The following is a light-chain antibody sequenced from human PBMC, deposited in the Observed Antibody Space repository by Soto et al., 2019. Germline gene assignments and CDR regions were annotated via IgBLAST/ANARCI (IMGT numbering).Light chain of an antibody. V-gene: IGKV3-20*01. CDR2: GAS. CDR1: QSVNSNS. Sequence: EIVLTQSPGTLSLSPGDTATLSCRASQSVNSNSLAWYQQRPGQSPRLLIYGASSRATGVPDRFRGSGSGTDFTLTISRLEPEDFAVYYCQQYGSSHTFGQGTRLEI. CDR3: QQYGSSHT. J-gene: IGKJ5*01.